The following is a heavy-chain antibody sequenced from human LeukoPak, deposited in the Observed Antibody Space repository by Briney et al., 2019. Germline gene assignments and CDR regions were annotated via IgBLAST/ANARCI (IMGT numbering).Heavy chain of an antibody. D-gene: IGHD2-15*01. V-gene: IGHV3-7*03. CDR2: IKQNGAEE. CDR1: GFTFRSFW. Sequence: GGSLRLSCAASGFTFRSFWMSWVRQAPGKRLEWVANIKQNGAEEYYMDSVKGRFTISRDNAKNSVYLQMNSLRVEDTAMYYCARQHCSGGDCYFFDWGQGTLVTVSS. J-gene: IGHJ4*02. CDR3: ARQHCSGGDCYFFD.